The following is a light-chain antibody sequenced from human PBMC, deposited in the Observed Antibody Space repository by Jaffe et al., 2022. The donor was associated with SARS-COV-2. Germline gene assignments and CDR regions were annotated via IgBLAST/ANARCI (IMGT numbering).Light chain of an antibody. CDR1: SSDIGNYNQ. Sequence: QSALTQPASVSGSPGQSITISCTGTSSDIGNYNQVSWYQQHPGKVPKLMIYDVNNRPSGVSNRFSGSKSGITASLTISGLQTEDEADYYCSSYTSSSTWVFGGGTKLTVL. CDR2: DVN. CDR3: SSYTSSSTWV. J-gene: IGLJ3*02. V-gene: IGLV2-14*03.